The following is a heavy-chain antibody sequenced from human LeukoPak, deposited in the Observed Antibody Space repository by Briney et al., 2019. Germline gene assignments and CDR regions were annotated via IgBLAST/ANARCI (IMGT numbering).Heavy chain of an antibody. V-gene: IGHV3-30*04. Sequence: GGSLRLSCAASGFTFASYAMHWVRQPPGKGLEWVTLLAYDGTNKQYADSVKGRFTISRDNSQNTVDLQMDSLRAEDTAVYYCARGGPLGDTNRFDFWGQGTLVTVSS. J-gene: IGHJ4*02. CDR1: GFTFASYA. CDR3: ARGGPLGDTNRFDF. CDR2: LAYDGTNK. D-gene: IGHD1-14*01.